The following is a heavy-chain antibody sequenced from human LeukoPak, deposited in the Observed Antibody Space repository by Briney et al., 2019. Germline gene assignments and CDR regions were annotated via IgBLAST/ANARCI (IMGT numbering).Heavy chain of an antibody. CDR2: ISAYNGNT. D-gene: IGHD3-3*01. CDR3: ARDGPVLRFLEWLSSTTYYGMDV. V-gene: IGHV1-18*01. Sequence: ASVTVSCTASGYTFTIYGISWVRQAPGQGLEWMGWISAYNGNTNYAQKLQGRVTMTTDTSTSTAYMELRSLRSDDTAVYYCARDGPVLRFLEWLSSTTYYGMDVWGQGTTVTVSS. CDR1: GYTFTIYG. J-gene: IGHJ6*02.